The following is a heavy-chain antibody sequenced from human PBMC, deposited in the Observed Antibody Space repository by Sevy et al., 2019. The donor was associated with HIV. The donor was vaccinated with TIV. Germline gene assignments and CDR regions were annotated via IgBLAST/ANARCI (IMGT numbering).Heavy chain of an antibody. Sequence: SETLSLTCAVYGGSFSGYYWSWIRQPPGKGLEWIGEINHSGSTNYNPSLKSRVTISVDTSKNQFSLKLSSVTAADTAVYYCARGGKWELRVTYYFDYWGHGTLVTVSS. CDR2: INHSGST. CDR1: GGSFSGYY. CDR3: ARGGKWELRVTYYFDY. V-gene: IGHV4-34*01. J-gene: IGHJ4*01. D-gene: IGHD1-26*01.